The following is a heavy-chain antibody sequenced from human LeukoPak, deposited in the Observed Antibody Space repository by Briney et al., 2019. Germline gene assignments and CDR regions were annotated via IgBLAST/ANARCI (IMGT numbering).Heavy chain of an antibody. CDR1: GFTFSNYV. CDR3: AKDAYDILTGRFDY. D-gene: IGHD3-9*01. J-gene: IGHJ4*02. V-gene: IGHV3-30*02. CDR2: IRNDGSNQ. Sequence: GGSLRLSCAASGFTFSNYVMHWVRQAPGKGLEWVALIRNDGSNQYYADSVKGRFTISRDNSKNTLYLQMNSLRAEDTAVYYCAKDAYDILTGRFDYWGQGTLVTVSS.